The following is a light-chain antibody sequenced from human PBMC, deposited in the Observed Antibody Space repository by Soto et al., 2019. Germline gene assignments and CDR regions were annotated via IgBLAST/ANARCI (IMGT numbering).Light chain of an antibody. Sequence: DFQMTQSPSTLSASVGDRVTITCRASQSISASLAWYQQKPGKAPKPLIYKASSLETGVPSRFSGSGSGTEFTLTISSLQPDDFATYFCQHMATFGQGTKVEIK. J-gene: IGKJ1*01. CDR3: QHMAT. CDR1: QSISAS. CDR2: KAS. V-gene: IGKV1-5*03.